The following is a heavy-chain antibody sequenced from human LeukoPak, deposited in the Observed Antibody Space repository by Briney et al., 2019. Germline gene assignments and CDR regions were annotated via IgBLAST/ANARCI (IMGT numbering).Heavy chain of an antibody. CDR2: IKKDGSEK. V-gene: IGHV3-7*01. Sequence: GGSLRLSCAASGLTFNSYWMSWVRQAPGKGLEWVANIKKDGSEKYYVDSVKGRFTISRDNAKNSLYLQMNSLRADDTAVYYCARQETSSYNGAFDIXGQGTMVTVSS. D-gene: IGHD1-26*01. CDR1: GLTFNSYW. CDR3: ARQETSSYNGAFDI. J-gene: IGHJ3*02.